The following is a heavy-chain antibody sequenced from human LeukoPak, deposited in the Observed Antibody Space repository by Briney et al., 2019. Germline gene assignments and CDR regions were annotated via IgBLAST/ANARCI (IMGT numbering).Heavy chain of an antibody. CDR2: FDPEDCET. V-gene: IGHV1-24*01. J-gene: IGHJ4*02. Sequence: GGSVTVSCKDSGYTLSELSMHWVRQAPGKGLERMGGFDPEDCETIYAQKFQGRVTMTEDTSTDTAYMELSSLRSEDTAVYYCATFPERKTWSSGLFVDYWGQGTLVTVSS. CDR3: ATFPERKTWSSGLFVDY. CDR1: GYTLSELS. D-gene: IGHD6-19*01.